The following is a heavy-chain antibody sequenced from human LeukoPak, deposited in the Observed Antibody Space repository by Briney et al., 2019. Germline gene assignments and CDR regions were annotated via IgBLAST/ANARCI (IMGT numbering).Heavy chain of an antibody. Sequence: GGSLRLSCAASGFTFSSTAMSWVRQAPGKGLEWVSAISNNGGYTYYADSVQGRFTISRDNSKSTPCLQMNSLRAEDTAVYYCAKQLGYCSDGSCYFPYWGQGTLVTVSS. D-gene: IGHD2-15*01. V-gene: IGHV3-23*01. CDR2: ISNNGGYT. J-gene: IGHJ4*02. CDR1: GFTFSSTA. CDR3: AKQLGYCSDGSCYFPY.